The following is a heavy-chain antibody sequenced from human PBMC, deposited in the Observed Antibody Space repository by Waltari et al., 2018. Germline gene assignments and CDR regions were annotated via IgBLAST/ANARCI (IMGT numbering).Heavy chain of an antibody. CDR3: ATAARRRDVGDLS. D-gene: IGHD3-16*02. CDR2: ISGSSSTI. CDR1: GFTFSSYS. J-gene: IGHJ4*02. V-gene: IGHV3-48*01. Sequence: EVQLVESGGGLVQPGGSLRLSCGVSGFTFSSYSMNWVRQAPGKGLEWVSYISGSSSTIYSADSVKGRFTISRDKAKNSMHLQMSSLRAEDTAVYYCATAARRRDVGDLSWGQGTLVTVSS.